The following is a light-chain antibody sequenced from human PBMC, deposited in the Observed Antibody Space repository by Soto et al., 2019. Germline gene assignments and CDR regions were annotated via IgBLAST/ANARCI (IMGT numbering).Light chain of an antibody. V-gene: IGKV3-20*01. CDR1: QSVSNNF. CDR3: QHYGSSDLT. J-gene: IGKJ5*01. CDR2: GVS. Sequence: EIVLTQSPGTLSLSPGERATLSCRASQSVSNNFLAWYQQKPGQAPRLLIYGVSSGATGIPDRFSGSGSGTDFTLTISRLEPEDFAVYYCQHYGSSDLTFGQGTRLDIK.